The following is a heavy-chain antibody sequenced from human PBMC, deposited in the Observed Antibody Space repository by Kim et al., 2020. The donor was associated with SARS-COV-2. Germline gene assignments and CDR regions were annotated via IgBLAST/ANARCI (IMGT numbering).Heavy chain of an antibody. CDR3: ARVRFGEWYGGNNDYFDY. D-gene: IGHD2-15*01. CDR1: GGSISSYY. Sequence: SETLSLTCTVSGGSISSYYWSWIRQPPGKGLEWIGYIYYSGSTNYNPSLKSRVTISVDTSKNQFSLKLSSVTAADTAVYYCARVRFGEWYGGNNDYFDYWGQGTLVTVSS. V-gene: IGHV4-59*13. J-gene: IGHJ4*02. CDR2: IYYSGST.